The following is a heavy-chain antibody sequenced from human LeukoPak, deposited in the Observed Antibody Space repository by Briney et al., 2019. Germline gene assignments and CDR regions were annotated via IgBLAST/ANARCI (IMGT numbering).Heavy chain of an antibody. Sequence: PSEILSLTCTVSGGSINSYYWNWIRQPPGKGLEWIGYIYHTGPTNYNSSLKSRVTISLDRSKNQFSLKLTSVTAADTATYYCARVGGMTTINNAAFDIWGQGTMVTVSS. D-gene: IGHD5-24*01. V-gene: IGHV4-59*01. J-gene: IGHJ3*02. CDR1: GGSINSYY. CDR2: IYHTGPT. CDR3: ARVGGMTTINNAAFDI.